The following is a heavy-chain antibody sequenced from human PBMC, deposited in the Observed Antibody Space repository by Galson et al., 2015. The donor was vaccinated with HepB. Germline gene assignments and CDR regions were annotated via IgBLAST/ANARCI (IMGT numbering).Heavy chain of an antibody. CDR3: AQDRDSSGWHAGRGMDV. CDR1: GFTFDDYA. Sequence: SLRLSCAASGFTFDDYAMHWVRQAPGKGLEWVSGISWNSGSIGYADSVKGRFTISRDNAKNSLYLQMNSLRAEDTALYYCAQDRDSSGWHAGRGMDVWGQGTTVTVSS. J-gene: IGHJ6*02. D-gene: IGHD6-19*01. CDR2: ISWNSGSI. V-gene: IGHV3-9*01.